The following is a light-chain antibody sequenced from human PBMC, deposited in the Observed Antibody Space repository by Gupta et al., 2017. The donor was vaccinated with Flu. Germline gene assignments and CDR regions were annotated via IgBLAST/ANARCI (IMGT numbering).Light chain of an antibody. Sequence: QPALAQPACVSGSPGQSLTISCSGTSSDVGGYNYVSWYQQHPGKAPKLMIYEVSNRPSGVSNRFSGSKSGNTASLTISGLQAEDEADYYCSSYTSSSTVVFGGGTKLTVL. CDR2: EVS. J-gene: IGLJ2*01. V-gene: IGLV2-14*01. CDR1: SSDVGGYNY. CDR3: SSYTSSSTVV.